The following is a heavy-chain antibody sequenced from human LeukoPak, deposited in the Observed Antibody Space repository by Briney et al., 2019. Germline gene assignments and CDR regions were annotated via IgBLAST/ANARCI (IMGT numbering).Heavy chain of an antibody. J-gene: IGHJ5*02. CDR2: IFPSGNT. CDR1: GGSISGTNYF. D-gene: IGHD6-13*01. Sequence: SQTLSLTCTVSGGSISGTNYFWNWIRQPAGKGLEWIGRIFPSGNTDFNPSLKNRLTISLDTSKNQFSLKLRSVTAADTAMYYCARAYSSSWYYNWFDPWGQGTLVTVSS. V-gene: IGHV4-61*02. CDR3: ARAYSSSWYYNWFDP.